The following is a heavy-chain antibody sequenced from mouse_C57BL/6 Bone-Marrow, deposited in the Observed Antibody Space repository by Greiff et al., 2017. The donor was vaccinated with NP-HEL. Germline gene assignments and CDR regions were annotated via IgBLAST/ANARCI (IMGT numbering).Heavy chain of an antibody. Sequence: QVQLQQPGAELVMPGASVKLSCKASGYTFTSYGMHWVKQRPGQGLEWIGEIDPSDSYTNYNQKFKGKSTLTVDKSSSTAYMQLSSLTYEDSAIYYCERSYYGNSEKNYNAMDYWGQGTSVTVSS. CDR3: ERSYYGNSEKNYNAMDY. D-gene: IGHD1-1*01. CDR1: GYTFTSYG. CDR2: IDPSDSYT. V-gene: IGHV1-69*01. J-gene: IGHJ4*01.